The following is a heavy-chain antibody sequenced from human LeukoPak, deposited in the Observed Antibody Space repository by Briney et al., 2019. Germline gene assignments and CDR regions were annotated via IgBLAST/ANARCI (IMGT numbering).Heavy chain of an antibody. V-gene: IGHV4-59*01. CDR3: ASANYYYYYYMDV. CDR1: GGSIRSYY. J-gene: IGHJ6*03. CDR2: IYYSGST. Sequence: PSETLSLTCTVSGGSIRSYYWSWIRQSPGKGLEWIGYIYYSGSTNYNPSLKSRVTISVDTSKNQFSLKLSSVTAADTAVYYCASANYYYYYYMDVWGKGTTVTVSS.